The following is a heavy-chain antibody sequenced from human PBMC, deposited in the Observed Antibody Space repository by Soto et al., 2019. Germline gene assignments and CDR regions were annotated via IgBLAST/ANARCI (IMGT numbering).Heavy chain of an antibody. CDR2: IYHSGTS. CDR3: ARGRLVPAVNFDY. V-gene: IGHV4-30-2*01. Sequence: PSDAQSPTCVVSGCSISIGGFLGSWSRHPPGKGLEWIGYIYHSGTSFYNPSLKSRVTISVDGSKNQFSLKVNSVTAADTAVYYCARGRLVPAVNFDYWGLGTLVTAPQ. CDR1: GCSISIGGFL. D-gene: IGHD2-2*01. J-gene: IGHJ4*02.